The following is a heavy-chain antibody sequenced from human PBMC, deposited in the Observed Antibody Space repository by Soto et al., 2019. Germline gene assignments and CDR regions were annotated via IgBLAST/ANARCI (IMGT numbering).Heavy chain of an antibody. Sequence: QVQLVQSGAEVKKPGSSVKVSCKASGGTFSSYAISWVRQAPGQGLEWMGGIIPIFGTANYAQKFQGRVTITAEESRSTDYMELSSLRSEDTAVYYCASRIAAAGIVFDYWGQGTLVTVSS. CDR2: IIPIFGTA. CDR3: ASRIAAAGIVFDY. J-gene: IGHJ4*02. V-gene: IGHV1-69*01. D-gene: IGHD6-13*01. CDR1: GGTFSSYA.